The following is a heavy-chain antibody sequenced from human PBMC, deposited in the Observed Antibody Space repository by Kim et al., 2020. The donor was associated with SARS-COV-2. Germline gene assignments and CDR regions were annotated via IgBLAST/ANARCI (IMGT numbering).Heavy chain of an antibody. CDR1: GGTFSSYA. CDR2: IIPILGIA. V-gene: IGHV1-69*04. Sequence: SVKVSCKASGGTFSSYAISWVRQAPGQGLEWMGRIIPILGIANYAQKFQGRVTITADKSTSTAYMELSSLRSEDTAVYYCARDRAYDFLSHYMDVWGKGTTVTVSS. J-gene: IGHJ6*03. D-gene: IGHD3-3*01. CDR3: ARDRAYDFLSHYMDV.